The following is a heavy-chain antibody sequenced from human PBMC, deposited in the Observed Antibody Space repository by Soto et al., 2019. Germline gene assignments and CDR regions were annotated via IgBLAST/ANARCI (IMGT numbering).Heavy chain of an antibody. D-gene: IGHD2-15*01. CDR1: GYTFTSYA. J-gene: IGHJ4*02. V-gene: IGHV1-3*01. CDR2: INAGNGNT. Sequence: ASVKVSCKASGYTFTSYAMHWVRQAPGQRLEWMGWINAGNGNTKYSQKFQGRVTITRDTSASTAYMELSSLRSEDTAVYYCARDLICSGGSCYSQLFDYWGQGTLVTVSS. CDR3: ARDLICSGGSCYSQLFDY.